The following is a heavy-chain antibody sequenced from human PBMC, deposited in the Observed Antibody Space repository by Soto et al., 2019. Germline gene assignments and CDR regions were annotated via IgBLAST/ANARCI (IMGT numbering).Heavy chain of an antibody. V-gene: IGHV3-23*01. D-gene: IGHD2-2*01. Sequence: GGSLRLSCAASGFTFSNYAMSWVRQAPGKGLEWVSAISGSGGSTYYADSVKGRFTISRDNSKNTLYLQMNSLRAEDTAVYYCAKDRGRYCSSTSCSGDAFDIWGQGTMVTVSS. CDR2: ISGSGGST. CDR3: AKDRGRYCSSTSCSGDAFDI. CDR1: GFTFSNYA. J-gene: IGHJ3*02.